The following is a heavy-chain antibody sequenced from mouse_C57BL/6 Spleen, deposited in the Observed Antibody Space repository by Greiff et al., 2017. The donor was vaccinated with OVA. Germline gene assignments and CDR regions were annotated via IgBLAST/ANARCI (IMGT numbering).Heavy chain of an antibody. CDR2: ISSGSSTI. Sequence: EVKLVESGGGLVKPGGSLKLSCAASGFTFSDYGMHWVRQAPVKGLEWVAYISSGSSTIYYADTVKGRFTISRDNAKNTLFLQMTSLRSEDTAMYYCARTNRDYFDYWGQGTTLTVSS. CDR1: GFTFSDYG. CDR3: ARTNRDYFDY. V-gene: IGHV5-17*01. J-gene: IGHJ2*01. D-gene: IGHD4-1*01.